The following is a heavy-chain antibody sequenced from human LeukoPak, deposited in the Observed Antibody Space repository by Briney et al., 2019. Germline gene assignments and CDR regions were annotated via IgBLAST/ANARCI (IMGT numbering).Heavy chain of an antibody. V-gene: IGHV1-24*01. D-gene: IGHD1-26*01. CDR2: FDAEDGET. Sequence: ASVKVSCTVSGYTLTELSMHWVRQAPGKGLEWMGGFDAEDGETIYAQKVQGRVTMTGDTSKDTAYMEMSSLRSEDTAVYYCATDGGYSGTLHHGGQGTLVTVSS. CDR1: GYTLTELS. CDR3: ATDGGYSGTLHH. J-gene: IGHJ4*02.